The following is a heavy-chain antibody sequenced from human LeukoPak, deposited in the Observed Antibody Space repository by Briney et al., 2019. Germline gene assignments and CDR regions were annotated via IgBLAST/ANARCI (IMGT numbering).Heavy chain of an antibody. D-gene: IGHD5-24*01. CDR2: IFPGDSRT. Sequence: GESLKISCKGSEYKFTNYWTGWVRQMPGQGTGWMGYIFPGDSRTRYSPYFQGHVTISADKSNSTAYLQWTSLRAADTATYYCARRGEEMATLPFDLWGQGTLVSVSS. CDR1: EYKFTNYW. V-gene: IGHV5-51*02. CDR3: ARRGEEMATLPFDL. J-gene: IGHJ4*02.